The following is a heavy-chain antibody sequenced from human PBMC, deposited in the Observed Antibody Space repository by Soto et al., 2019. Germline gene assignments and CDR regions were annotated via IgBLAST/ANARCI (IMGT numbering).Heavy chain of an antibody. CDR2: IFYDGST. Sequence: SETLSLTCTVSGASVSSDSYYWAWIRQPPGKGPEWIGSIFYDGSTSYNPSLTSRVIISLDTSKNQFSLRLDSVSGADTAVYYCARRGSDWNFFDSWGQGTLVTVSS. J-gene: IGHJ4*02. CDR1: GASVSSDSYY. CDR3: ARRGSDWNFFDS. D-gene: IGHD1-1*01. V-gene: IGHV4-39*01.